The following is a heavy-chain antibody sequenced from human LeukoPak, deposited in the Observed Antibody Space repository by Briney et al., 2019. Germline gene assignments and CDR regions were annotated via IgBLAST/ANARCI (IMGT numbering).Heavy chain of an antibody. D-gene: IGHD1-1*01. CDR3: ARDRQLERRGLDY. V-gene: IGHV4-59*01. J-gene: IGHJ4*02. CDR2: VYYSGST. CDR1: GDSMSNYY. Sequence: PSETLSLTCTVSGDSMSNYYWSWIRQPPGKGLEWIGFVYYSGSTNYNPSLKSRVTISIDTSKNQFSLKLSFVTPADTAVYYCARDRQLERRGLDYWGQGALVTVSS.